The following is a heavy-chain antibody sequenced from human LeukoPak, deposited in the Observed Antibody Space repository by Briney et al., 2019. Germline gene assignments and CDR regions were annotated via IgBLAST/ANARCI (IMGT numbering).Heavy chain of an antibody. CDR1: GGSFSGYY. J-gene: IGHJ3*02. CDR2: TSGSGGST. V-gene: IGHV3-23*01. Sequence: ETLSLTCAVDGGSFSGYYWSWVRQAPGTGLEWVSATSGSGGSTYHADSVKGRFLISRDNSKNTLYLQMNSLRAEDTAVYYCARDGQGDAFDIWGQGTMVTVSS. CDR3: ARDGQGDAFDI.